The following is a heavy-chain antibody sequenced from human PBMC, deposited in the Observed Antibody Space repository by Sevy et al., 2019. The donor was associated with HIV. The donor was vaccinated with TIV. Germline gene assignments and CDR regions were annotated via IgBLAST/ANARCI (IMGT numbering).Heavy chain of an antibody. D-gene: IGHD2-15*01. V-gene: IGHV3-30*01. J-gene: IGHJ4*02. CDR3: ARVVGRGEYLIYAYLDY. Sequence: GGSLRLSCAASGFSFSYYPMHWVRQAPGKGLEWVALISYDGVNQYYAASVKGRFPVARVNSKNTLYMEMNNLRPEDTAVYYCARVVGRGEYLIYAYLDYWGQGTLVTVSS. CDR2: ISYDGVNQ. CDR1: GFSFSYYP.